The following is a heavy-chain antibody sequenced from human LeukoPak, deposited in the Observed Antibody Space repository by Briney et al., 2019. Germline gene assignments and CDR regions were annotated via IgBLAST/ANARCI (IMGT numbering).Heavy chain of an antibody. CDR2: IYPSDSDT. J-gene: IGHJ4*02. CDR3: ARHSRVTTRLLDY. Sequence: GESLKISCKGSGYIFTSNWIGWVRQMPGKGLEWMGFIYPSDSDTRYSPSFQGQVTISADKSISTAYLQWSSLKASDTAMYYCARHSRVTTRLLDYWGQGTLVTVSS. D-gene: IGHD2-21*02. V-gene: IGHV5-51*01. CDR1: GYIFTSNW.